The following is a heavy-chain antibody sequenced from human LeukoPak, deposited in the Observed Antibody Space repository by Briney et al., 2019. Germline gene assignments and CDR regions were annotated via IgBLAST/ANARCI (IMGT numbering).Heavy chain of an antibody. CDR2: ISGSGDTT. CDR3: ARDRGRYYDSRGFYWGYYFDS. J-gene: IGHJ4*02. V-gene: IGHV3-23*01. CDR1: GFTFSRYS. D-gene: IGHD3-22*01. Sequence: GGSLRLSCAASGFTFSRYSMRWVRQAGGKGMEWDSTISGSGDTTYYADSVKGPFTISIDNSKDTLYLQMSSVIVDDTAVYYCARDRGRYYDSRGFYWGYYFDSWGQGILVTVST.